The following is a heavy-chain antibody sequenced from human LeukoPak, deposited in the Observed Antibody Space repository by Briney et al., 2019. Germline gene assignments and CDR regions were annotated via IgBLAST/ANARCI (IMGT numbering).Heavy chain of an antibody. J-gene: IGHJ5*02. V-gene: IGHV3-74*01. CDR2: IYVDGRTT. Sequence: PGGSLRLPCAASGFTFSSHWMHWVRQPPGKGLVWVSRIYVDGRTTNYADSVKGRFTISRDNAKNTVYLEMNSLSVEDTATYYCIRDFRSADLWGQGTLVTVTS. CDR1: GFTFSSHW. CDR3: IRDFRSADL.